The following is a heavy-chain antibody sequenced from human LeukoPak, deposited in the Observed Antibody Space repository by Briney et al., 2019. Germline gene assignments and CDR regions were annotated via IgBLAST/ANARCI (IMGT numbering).Heavy chain of an antibody. D-gene: IGHD5-18*01. CDR3: ARDRPAMVPFDY. V-gene: IGHV1-2*02. CDR1: GYTFTGYY. CDR2: INPNSGGT. J-gene: IGHJ4*02. Sequence: GASVKVSRKASGYTFTGYYMHWVRQAPGQGLEWMGWINPNSGGTNYAQKFQGRVTMTRDTSISTAYMELSRLRSDDTAVYYCARDRPAMVPFDYWGQGTLVTVSS.